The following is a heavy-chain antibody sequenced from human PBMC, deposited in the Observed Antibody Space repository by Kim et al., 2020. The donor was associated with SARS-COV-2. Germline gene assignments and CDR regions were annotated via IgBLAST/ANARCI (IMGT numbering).Heavy chain of an antibody. J-gene: IGHJ6*02. CDR2: INAGNGNT. V-gene: IGHV1-3*01. Sequence: ASVKVSCKASGYTFTSYAMHWVRQAPGQRLEWMGWINAGNGNTKYSQKFQGRVTITRDTSASTAYMELSSLRSEDTAVYYCARDGSGYDPGPPLDYYGMDVWGQGTTVTVSS. CDR3: ARDGSGYDPGPPLDYYGMDV. CDR1: GYTFTSYA. D-gene: IGHD5-12*01.